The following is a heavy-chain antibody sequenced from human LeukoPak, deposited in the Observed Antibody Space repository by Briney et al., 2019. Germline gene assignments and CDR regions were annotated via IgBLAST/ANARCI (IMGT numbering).Heavy chain of an antibody. Sequence: KPSETLSLTCTVSGGSISSSIYSWGWIRQPPGKGLEWVATIYHSGSTYYNRSLKSRATISADTSKNHFSLRLSSVTAADTAMYFCARLKDGVGADFLIEYAFDIWGRGTMVTVSS. CDR2: IYHSGST. V-gene: IGHV4-39*02. J-gene: IGHJ3*02. CDR3: ARLKDGVGADFLIEYAFDI. CDR1: GGSISSSIYS. D-gene: IGHD1-26*01.